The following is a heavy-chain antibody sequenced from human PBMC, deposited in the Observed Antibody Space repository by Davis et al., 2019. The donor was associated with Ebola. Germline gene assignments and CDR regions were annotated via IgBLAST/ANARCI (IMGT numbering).Heavy chain of an antibody. CDR2: TYSSGST. CDR3: ARPRPPDYGGNLGGFDY. V-gene: IGHV4-59*01. CDR1: GGSSTGYY. Sequence: PSETLSLTCTVSGGSSTGYYWSWIRQSPGKGLEWIGYTYSSGSTNYNPSLKGRVTISLDTSKNQLSLRLTSVTAADTAVYYCARPRPPDYGGNLGGFDYWGQGTLVTVSS. J-gene: IGHJ4*02. D-gene: IGHD4-23*01.